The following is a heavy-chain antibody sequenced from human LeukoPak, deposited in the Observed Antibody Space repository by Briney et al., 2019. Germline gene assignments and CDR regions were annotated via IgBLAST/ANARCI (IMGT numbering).Heavy chain of an antibody. CDR1: GFTFSSYG. CDR2: ISYDGSNK. CDR3: ARQGVGYCSGGSCDGDY. V-gene: IGHV3-30*03. Sequence: GGSLRLSCAASGFTFSSYGMHWVRQAPGKGLEWVAVISYDGSNKYYADSVKGRFTISRDNSKNTLYLQMNSLRAEDTAVYYCARQGVGYCSGGSCDGDYWGQGTLVTVSS. J-gene: IGHJ4*02. D-gene: IGHD2-15*01.